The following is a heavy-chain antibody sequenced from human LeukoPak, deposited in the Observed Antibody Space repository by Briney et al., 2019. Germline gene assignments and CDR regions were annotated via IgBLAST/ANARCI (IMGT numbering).Heavy chain of an antibody. J-gene: IGHJ4*02. CDR2: IKNKHEHQAT. D-gene: IGHD1-26*01. CDR1: GFDFSGAY. V-gene: IGHV3-15*07. CDR3: VTDANRILGARATGY. Sequence: GGSLRLSCAASGFDFSGAYMNWVRKAPGKGLEWVGLIKNKHEHQATDYAAPVRERFIITRDDSSSTLFLQMNSLKTEDTAVYYCVTDANRILGARATGYSGQGILVTVSS.